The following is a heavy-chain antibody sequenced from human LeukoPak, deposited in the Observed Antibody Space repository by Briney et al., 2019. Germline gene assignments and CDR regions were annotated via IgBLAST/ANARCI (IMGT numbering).Heavy chain of an antibody. J-gene: IGHJ4*02. CDR1: GFTFSSYG. Sequence: PGGSLRLSCAASGFTFSSYGMHWVRQAPGKGLDWVAVIWHDGSNEYYADSVKGRFTISRDNSKNTLYLQMNSLRAEDMAVHFCARDLSSTVITPDYWGQGTLVTVSS. CDR3: ARDLSSTVITPDY. D-gene: IGHD2-2*01. V-gene: IGHV3-33*01. CDR2: IWHDGSNE.